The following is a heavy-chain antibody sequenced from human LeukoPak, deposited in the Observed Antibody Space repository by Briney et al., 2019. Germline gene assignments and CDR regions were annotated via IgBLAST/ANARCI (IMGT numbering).Heavy chain of an antibody. J-gene: IGHJ4*02. V-gene: IGHV3-23*01. CDR1: GFTFSSYA. CDR2: ISGSGGST. D-gene: IGHD1-26*01. Sequence: PGGSLRLPCAASGFTFSSYAMSWVRQAPGKGLEWVSAISGSGGSTYYADSVKGRFTISRDNSKNTLYLQMNSLRAEDTAVYYCAKESGPRYSGSYFDYWGQGTLVTVSS. CDR3: AKESGPRYSGSYFDY.